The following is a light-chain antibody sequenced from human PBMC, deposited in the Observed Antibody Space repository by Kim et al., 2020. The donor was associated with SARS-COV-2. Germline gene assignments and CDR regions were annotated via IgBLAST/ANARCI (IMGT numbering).Light chain of an antibody. CDR2: GAS. CDR3: QHSRT. J-gene: IGKJ1*01. Sequence: TLSLSPGERATLSCRASQSVSSSYLAWYQQKPGQAPRLLIYGASSRATGIPDRFSGSGSGTDFTLTISRLEPEDFAVYYCQHSRTFGQGTKVDIK. CDR1: QSVSSSY. V-gene: IGKV3-20*01.